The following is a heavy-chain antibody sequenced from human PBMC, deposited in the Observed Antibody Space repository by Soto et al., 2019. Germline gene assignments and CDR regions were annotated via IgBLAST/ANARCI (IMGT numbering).Heavy chain of an antibody. CDR1: GGSISGYY. CDR2: MYYSGSA. CDR3: ARGLISGSHYSGGWYYFDS. J-gene: IGHJ4*02. V-gene: IGHV4-59*12. D-gene: IGHD1-26*01. Sequence: SETLSLTCTVSGGSISGYYWSWIRQPPGKGLEWIRYMYYSGSANYNPSLKSRVTISVHTSSSQFSLELSSVTAADTAVYYCARGLISGSHYSGGWYYFDSWGQGTQVTVSS.